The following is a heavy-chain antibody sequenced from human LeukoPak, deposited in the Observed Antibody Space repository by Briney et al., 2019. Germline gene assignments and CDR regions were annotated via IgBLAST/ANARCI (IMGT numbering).Heavy chain of an antibody. Sequence: ASETLSLTCAVSAYSISSGYYWGWIRPPAGKGLEWIGRIYTSGSTNYNPSLKSRVTISVDTSKNQFSLKLSSVTAADTAVYYCARGQEDYDFWSGYYSLLDYWGQGTLVTVSS. CDR2: IYTSGST. D-gene: IGHD3-3*01. J-gene: IGHJ4*02. CDR1: AYSISSGYY. CDR3: ARGQEDYDFWSGYYSLLDY. V-gene: IGHV4-61*02.